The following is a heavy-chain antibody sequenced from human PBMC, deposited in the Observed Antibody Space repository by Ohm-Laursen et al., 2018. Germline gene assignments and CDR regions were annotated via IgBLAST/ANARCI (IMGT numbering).Heavy chain of an antibody. Sequence: SETLSLTCTVSGGSISSSSFYWGWIRQPPGKGLEWIGSIYYSGSTYHNPSLKSRVTISVDTSKNQFSLKLSSVTAADTAVYYCARHRPLILTTRGPFDLWGQGTLVTVSS. J-gene: IGHJ5*02. CDR1: GGSISSSSFY. CDR3: ARHRPLILTTRGPFDL. CDR2: IYYSGST. V-gene: IGHV4-39*01. D-gene: IGHD3-9*01.